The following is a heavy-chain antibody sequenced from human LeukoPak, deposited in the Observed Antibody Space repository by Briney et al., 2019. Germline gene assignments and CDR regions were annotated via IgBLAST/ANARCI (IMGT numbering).Heavy chain of an antibody. V-gene: IGHV4-39*01. D-gene: IGHD3-22*01. J-gene: IGHJ4*02. CDR1: GGSISSSSYY. CDR2: IYYSGST. Sequence: SETLSLTCTVSGGSISSSSYYWGWIRQPPGKGLEWIGSIYYSGSTYYNPSLKSRVTISVDASKNQFSLNLSSVTAADTAVYYCARLYYDSSGYYQICYFDYWGQGTLVTVSS. CDR3: ARLYYDSSGYYQICYFDY.